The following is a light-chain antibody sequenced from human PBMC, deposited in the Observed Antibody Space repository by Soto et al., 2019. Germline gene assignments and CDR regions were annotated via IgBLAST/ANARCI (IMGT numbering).Light chain of an antibody. V-gene: IGLV2-14*01. J-gene: IGLJ1*01. CDR2: DVS. Sequence: QSALTQPASVSGSPGQSITISCTGTSSDVGGYNYVSWYQQHPGKAPKLMIYDVSNRPSGVSNRFSSSKSGNTASLTISGLQAEDEADYYCSSYTSSSTLFYVFGTGTKLTVL. CDR3: SSYTSSSTLFYV. CDR1: SSDVGGYNY.